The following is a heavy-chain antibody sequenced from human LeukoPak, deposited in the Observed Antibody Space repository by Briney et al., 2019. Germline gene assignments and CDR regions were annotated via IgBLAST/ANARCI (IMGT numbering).Heavy chain of an antibody. Sequence: SETLSLTCTVSGGSISSYYWSWIRQPPGKGLEWIGYIYYSGSTNYNPSLKSRVTISVDTSKNQFSLKLSSVTAADTAVYYCAKKQNYYGSGSYYNYVDYWGQGTLVTVSS. CDR2: IYYSGST. V-gene: IGHV4-59*01. J-gene: IGHJ4*02. D-gene: IGHD3-10*01. CDR3: AKKQNYYGSGSYYNYVDY. CDR1: GGSISSYY.